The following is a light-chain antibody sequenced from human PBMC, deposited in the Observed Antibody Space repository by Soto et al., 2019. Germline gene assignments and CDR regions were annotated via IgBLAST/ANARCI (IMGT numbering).Light chain of an antibody. J-gene: IGKJ1*01. CDR1: QSVSSY. V-gene: IGKV3D-15*01. CDR3: HYYDKWPPGT. Sequence: EIVLTQSPATLSLSPGERATLSCWASQSVSSYLAWYQQKPGQAPRLLIFDASARAVDIPGRFSGSKSGTEFTLTISSLQPEDFAVYYCHYYDKWPPGTFGQGTKVDIK. CDR2: DAS.